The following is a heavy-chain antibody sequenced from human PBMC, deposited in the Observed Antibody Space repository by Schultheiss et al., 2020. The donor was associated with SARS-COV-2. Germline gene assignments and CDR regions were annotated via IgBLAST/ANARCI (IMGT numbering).Heavy chain of an antibody. D-gene: IGHD2-15*01. CDR3: AKVPSPFVDYYYMDV. CDR1: GFTFDDYG. V-gene: IGHV3-64*04. J-gene: IGHJ6*03. CDR2: ISSNGGST. Sequence: GGSLRLSCAASGFTFDDYGMSWVRQAPGKGLEYVSAISSNGGSTYYADSVKGRFTISRDNSKNTLYLQMNSLRADDTAVYYCAKVPSPFVDYYYMDVWGKGTTVTVSS.